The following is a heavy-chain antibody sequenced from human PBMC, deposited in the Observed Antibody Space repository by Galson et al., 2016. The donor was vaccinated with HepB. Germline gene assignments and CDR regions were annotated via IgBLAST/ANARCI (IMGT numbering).Heavy chain of an antibody. CDR3: ASSRFVEADH. J-gene: IGHJ5*02. CDR1: SFIVRNNY. Sequence: SLRLSCAGSSFIVRNNYMYWVRQAPGKGLEWVSVIYNSGSTYYTDSVKGRVTLSRDNSKNTLFLQMNNLRVEGTALYYCASSRFVEADHWGQGTQVTVSS. D-gene: IGHD3-3*01. CDR2: IYNSGST. V-gene: IGHV3-53*01.